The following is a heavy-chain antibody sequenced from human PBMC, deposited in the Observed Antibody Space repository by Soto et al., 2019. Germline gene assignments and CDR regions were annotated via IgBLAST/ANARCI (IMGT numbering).Heavy chain of an antibody. Sequence: QVQLVQSGAEVKKPGASVKVSCKASGYTFTGYYMHWVRQAPGQGLEWMGWINPNSGGTNYAQKFQGWVTMTRDTPISTAYMELSRLRSDDTAVYYCARDRVGRQWLATYYFDYWGQGTLVTVSS. CDR1: GYTFTGYY. V-gene: IGHV1-2*04. CDR3: ARDRVGRQWLATYYFDY. D-gene: IGHD6-19*01. CDR2: INPNSGGT. J-gene: IGHJ4*02.